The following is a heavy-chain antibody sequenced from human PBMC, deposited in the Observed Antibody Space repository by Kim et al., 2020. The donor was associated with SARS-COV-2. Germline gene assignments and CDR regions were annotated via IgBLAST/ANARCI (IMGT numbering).Heavy chain of an antibody. D-gene: IGHD3-9*01. Sequence: SETLSLTCTVSGGSISSYYWSWIRQPPGKGLEWIGYIYYSGSTNYNPSLKSRVTISVDTSKNQFSLKLSSVTAADTAVYYCARAPGGFFDWLLDAFYIWG. CDR2: IYYSGST. CDR1: GGSISSYY. V-gene: IGHV4-59*01. CDR3: ARAPGGFFDWLLDAFYI. J-gene: IGHJ3*02.